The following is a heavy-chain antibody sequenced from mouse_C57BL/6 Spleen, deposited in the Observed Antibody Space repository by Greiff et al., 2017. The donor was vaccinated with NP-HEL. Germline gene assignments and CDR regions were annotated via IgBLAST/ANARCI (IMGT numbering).Heavy chain of an antibody. J-gene: IGHJ2*01. CDR1: GYSITSGYY. CDR2: ISYDGSN. V-gene: IGHV3-6*01. D-gene: IGHD1-1*01. CDR3: ARGGDYYGRSDY. Sequence: VQLQQSGPGLVKPSQSLSLTCSVTGYSITSGYYWNWIRQFPGNKLEWMGYISYDGSNNYNPSLKNRISITRDTSKNQFFLKLNSVTTEDTATYYCARGGDYYGRSDYWGQGTTLTVSS.